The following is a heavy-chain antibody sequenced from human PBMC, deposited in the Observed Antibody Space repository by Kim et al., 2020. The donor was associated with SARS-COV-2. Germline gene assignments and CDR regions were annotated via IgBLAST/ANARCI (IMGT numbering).Heavy chain of an antibody. D-gene: IGHD2-15*01. CDR1: GCSISSYY. CDR3: ARDRRGYCSGGSCYYNWFDP. V-gene: IGHV4-59*01. J-gene: IGHJ5*02. Sequence: SETLSLTCTVSGCSISSYYWSWIRQPPGKGLEWIGYIYYSGSTNYNPSLKSRVTISVDTSKNQFSLKLSSVTAADTAVYYCARDRRGYCSGGSCYYNWFDPWGQGTLVTVSS. CDR2: IYYSGST.